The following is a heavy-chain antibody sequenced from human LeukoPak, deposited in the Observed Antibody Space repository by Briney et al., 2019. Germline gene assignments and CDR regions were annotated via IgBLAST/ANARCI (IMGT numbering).Heavy chain of an antibody. CDR1: GFTFSSYG. V-gene: IGHV3-30*02. CDR2: IRYDGSNK. Sequence: AGGSLRLSCAASGFTFSSYGMHWVRQAPGKGLEWVAFIRYDGSNKYNADSVKGRFTISRDNSKNTLYLQMNSLRAEDTAVYYCAKDGPTSEYRWGQGTLVTVSS. J-gene: IGHJ5*02. D-gene: IGHD4-11*01. CDR3: AKDGPTSEYR.